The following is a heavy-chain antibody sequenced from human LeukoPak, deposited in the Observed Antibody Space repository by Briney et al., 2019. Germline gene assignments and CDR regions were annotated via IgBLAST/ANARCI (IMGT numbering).Heavy chain of an antibody. CDR2: IYTSGST. D-gene: IGHD6-19*01. CDR3: AITIVSSGWFVSYYGMDV. V-gene: IGHV4-4*07. Sequence: SETLSLTCTVSGGSISSYYWSWIRQPAGKGLEWIGRIYTSGSTNCNPSLKSRVTMSVDTSKNQFSLKLSSVTAADTAVYYCAITIVSSGWFVSYYGMDVWGQGTTVTVSS. CDR1: GGSISSYY. J-gene: IGHJ6*02.